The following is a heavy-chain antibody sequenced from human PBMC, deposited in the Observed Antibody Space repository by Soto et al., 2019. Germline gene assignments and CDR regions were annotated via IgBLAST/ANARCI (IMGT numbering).Heavy chain of an antibody. Sequence: ASVKVSCKASGYTFTSYYMHWVRQAPGQGLEWMGIINPSGGSTSCAQKFQGRVTMTRDTSTSTVYMELSSLRSEDTAVYYCARVRHYYGSGSYWAVHYYYGMDVWGQGTTVTVSS. CDR1: GYTFTSYY. D-gene: IGHD3-10*01. CDR3: ARVRHYYGSGSYWAVHYYYGMDV. CDR2: INPSGGST. V-gene: IGHV1-46*01. J-gene: IGHJ6*02.